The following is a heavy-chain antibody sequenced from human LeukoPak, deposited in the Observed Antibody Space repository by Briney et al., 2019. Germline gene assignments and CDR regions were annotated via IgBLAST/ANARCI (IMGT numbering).Heavy chain of an antibody. V-gene: IGHV3-30*18. CDR1: GFTFSRSA. CDR3: AKEMKPWMHFDY. Sequence: PGRSLRLSCAASGFTFSRSAVHWVRQAPGKGLEWVAVISHDGSNTDYTDSVKGRFTISRDNSKNTLYLQMNSLRAEDTAVYYRAKEMKPWMHFDYWGQGTLVTVSS. J-gene: IGHJ4*02. CDR2: ISHDGSNT. D-gene: IGHD5-12*01.